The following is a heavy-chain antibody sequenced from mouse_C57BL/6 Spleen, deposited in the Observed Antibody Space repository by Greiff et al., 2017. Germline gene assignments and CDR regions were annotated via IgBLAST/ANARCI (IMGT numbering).Heavy chain of an antibody. D-gene: IGHD2-5*01. V-gene: IGHV1-50*01. J-gene: IGHJ2*01. CDR3: ARSEYYSNRSYFDD. CDR1: GYTFTSYW. CDR2: IDSSDSYT. Sequence: QVQLQQPGAELVKPGASVKLSCKASGYTFTSYWMQWVKQRPGQGLEWIGEIDSSDSYTNYNQKFKGKGTLTVDTSSSTAYVQLSSRTSEDSAVYYCARSEYYSNRSYFDDWGQGATLTVSS.